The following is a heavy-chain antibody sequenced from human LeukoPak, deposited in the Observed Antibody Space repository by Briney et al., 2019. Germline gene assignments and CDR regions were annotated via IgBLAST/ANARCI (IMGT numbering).Heavy chain of an antibody. Sequence: GGSLRLSCAASGFTFSSYWMHWVRQAPGKGLVWVSRIKSDGSGTAYADSVKGRFTISRDNAKNTLYLQMNSLRAEDTAVYFCAREFRKPSTGDWGQGTLVTVS. CDR2: IKSDGSGT. CDR3: AREFRKPSTGD. CDR1: GFTFSSYW. D-gene: IGHD1-14*01. J-gene: IGHJ4*02. V-gene: IGHV3-74*01.